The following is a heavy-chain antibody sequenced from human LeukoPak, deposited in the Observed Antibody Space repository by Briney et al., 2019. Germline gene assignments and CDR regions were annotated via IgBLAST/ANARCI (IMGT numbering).Heavy chain of an antibody. CDR1: GDSVSSNSAA. CDR3: ARGPMVRGVIIYSWFDP. Sequence: SQTLSLTCAISGDSVSSNSAAWNWIRQSPSRGLEWLGRTYYRSKWYNDYAVSVKSRITINPDTSKNQFSLQLNSVTPEDTAVYYCARGPMVRGVIIYSWFDPWGQGTLVTVSS. J-gene: IGHJ5*02. CDR2: TYYRSKWYN. V-gene: IGHV6-1*01. D-gene: IGHD3-10*01.